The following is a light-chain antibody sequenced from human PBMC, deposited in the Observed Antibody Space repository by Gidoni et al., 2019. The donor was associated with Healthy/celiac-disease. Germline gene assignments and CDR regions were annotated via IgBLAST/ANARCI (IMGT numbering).Light chain of an antibody. Sequence: EIVLTQSPGTLSLSPGERATLSCRASQSVSSSYLAWYQQKPGQAPRLLIYGASSRATGIPDRFSGSGSGTDFTLTISRLEPGDFAVYYCQQYGSSPETLGQGTKVEIK. CDR2: GAS. V-gene: IGKV3-20*01. CDR3: QQYGSSPET. J-gene: IGKJ1*01. CDR1: QSVSSSY.